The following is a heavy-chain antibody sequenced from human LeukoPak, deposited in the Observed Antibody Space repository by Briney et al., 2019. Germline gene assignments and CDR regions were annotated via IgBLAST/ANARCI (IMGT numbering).Heavy chain of an antibody. D-gene: IGHD1-26*01. CDR1: GFTFSSYT. J-gene: IGHJ3*02. V-gene: IGHV3-48*02. Sequence: PGGSLRLSCAASGFTFSSYTMNWARKAPGKGLEWISYISSSSSIMYYADSVKGRFSISRDNAKNSLYLQMNSLRDEDTAVYYCARDKSGSGSARGAVIDICGQGAIVTVSS. CDR3: ARDKSGSGSARGAVIDI. CDR2: ISSSSSIM.